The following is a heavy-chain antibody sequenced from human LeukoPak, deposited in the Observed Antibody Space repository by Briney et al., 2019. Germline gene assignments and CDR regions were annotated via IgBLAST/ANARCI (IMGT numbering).Heavy chain of an antibody. Sequence: GGSLRLSCAASGFTVSSNYMSWVRQAPGKGLEWVSVIYSGGSTYYADSVKGRFTISRDNSKNTLYLQMNSLRAEDTAVYYCTSCSSISCYTFDFDYWGQGTLVTVSS. D-gene: IGHD2-2*02. J-gene: IGHJ4*02. CDR3: TSCSSISCYTFDFDY. CDR1: GFTVSSNY. CDR2: IYSGGST. V-gene: IGHV3-53*01.